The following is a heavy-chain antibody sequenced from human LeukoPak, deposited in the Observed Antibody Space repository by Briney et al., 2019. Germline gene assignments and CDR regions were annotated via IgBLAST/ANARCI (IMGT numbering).Heavy chain of an antibody. CDR3: ARQESSSPHYYFYYGMDV. V-gene: IGHV3-66*04. J-gene: IGHJ6*02. CDR2: IYSGGYT. CDR1: GFSVTNNY. Sequence: PGGSLRLSCAVSGFSVTNNYMSWVRQAPGKGLEWVSVIYSGGYTFYADSVKGRFTISRDISKNILYLHMDSLRVDDTGVYYCARQESSSPHYYFYYGMDVWGQGTTVTVS. D-gene: IGHD6-6*01.